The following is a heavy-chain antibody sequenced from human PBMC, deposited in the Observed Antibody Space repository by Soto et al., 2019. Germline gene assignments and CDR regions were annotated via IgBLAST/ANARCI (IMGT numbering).Heavy chain of an antibody. J-gene: IGHJ6*02. D-gene: IGHD5-18*01. V-gene: IGHV1-58*01. Sequence: GASVKVSCKASGFTFTSSAVQWVRQARGQRLEWIGWIVVGSGNTNYAQKFQERVTITRDMSTSTAYMELSSLRSEDTAVYYCAANSGLWGDGMGIWGQGATLTVSS. CDR2: IVVGSGNT. CDR1: GFTFTSSA. CDR3: AANSGLWGDGMGI.